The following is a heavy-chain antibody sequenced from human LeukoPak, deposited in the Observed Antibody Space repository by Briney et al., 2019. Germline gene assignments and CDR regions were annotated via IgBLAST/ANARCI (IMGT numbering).Heavy chain of an antibody. V-gene: IGHV4-59*08. CDR2: IYYSGST. Sequence: SETLSLTCTVSGGSISSYYWSWIRQPPGKGLEWIGYIYYSGSTNYNPSPKSRVTISVDTSKNQFSLKLSSVTAADTAVYYCARHKYYYDSSGYYPHDAFDIWGQGTMVTVSS. D-gene: IGHD3-22*01. J-gene: IGHJ3*02. CDR3: ARHKYYYDSSGYYPHDAFDI. CDR1: GGSISSYY.